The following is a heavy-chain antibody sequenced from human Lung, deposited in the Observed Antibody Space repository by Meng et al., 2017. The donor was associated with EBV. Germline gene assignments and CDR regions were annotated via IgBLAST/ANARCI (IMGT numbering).Heavy chain of an antibody. CDR1: GFTFKSSG. CDR2: ISYHGRNE. CDR3: ATRGVVTAFHY. V-gene: IGHV3-30*03. J-gene: IGHJ4*02. Sequence: VQRGESGGGVVQPGGSLRLSCAASGFTFKSSGMHWVRQAPGKGLEWVALISYHGRNEYYADSVKGRFSISRDNSKNTLYLQMNSLRAEDTAVYYCATRGVVTAFHYWGQGTLVTVSS. D-gene: IGHD2-21*02.